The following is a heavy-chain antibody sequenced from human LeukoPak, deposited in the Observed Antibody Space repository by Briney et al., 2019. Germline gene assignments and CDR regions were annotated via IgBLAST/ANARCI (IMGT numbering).Heavy chain of an antibody. J-gene: IGHJ4*02. CDR1: GYTFTSYG. CDR3: ARDTYYYGSGGESDY. V-gene: IGHV1-18*01. Sequence: GASVKVSCKASGYTFTSYGISWVRQAPGQGLEWMGWISAYNGNTNYAQKLQGRVTMTTDTSTSTAYMELRSLRSDDTAVYYCARDTYYYGSGGESDYWGQGTLVTVSS. CDR2: ISAYNGNT. D-gene: IGHD3-10*01.